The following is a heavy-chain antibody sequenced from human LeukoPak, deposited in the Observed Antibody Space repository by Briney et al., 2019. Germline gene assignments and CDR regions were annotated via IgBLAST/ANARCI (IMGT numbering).Heavy chain of an antibody. Sequence: GRSLRLSCAASGFTFSSYAMTWVRQAPGKGLEWVSTVSGSAGRTDYADSVKGRFTISRDNLKNTLYLQMNGLRAEDTAVYYCAKNRGHCVDGVCHNYYYMDVWGKGTTVTVSS. CDR1: GFTFSSYA. V-gene: IGHV3-23*01. D-gene: IGHD2-8*02. J-gene: IGHJ6*03. CDR2: VSGSAGRT. CDR3: AKNRGHCVDGVCHNYYYMDV.